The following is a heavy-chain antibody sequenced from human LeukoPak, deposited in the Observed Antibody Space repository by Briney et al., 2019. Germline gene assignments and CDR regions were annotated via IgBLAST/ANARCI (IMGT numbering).Heavy chain of an antibody. J-gene: IGHJ5*02. Sequence: PGGSLRLSCAASGFTFSSYAMSWVRQAPGKGLEWVSAISGSGGSTFCADSVKGRFTISGDNTKNPLYLQMNSLRAEDTAVYYCAQDLSDYYDSSGYSEGFDPWGQGTLVTVSS. V-gene: IGHV3-23*01. CDR2: ISGSGGST. CDR3: AQDLSDYYDSSGYSEGFDP. D-gene: IGHD3-22*01. CDR1: GFTFSSYA.